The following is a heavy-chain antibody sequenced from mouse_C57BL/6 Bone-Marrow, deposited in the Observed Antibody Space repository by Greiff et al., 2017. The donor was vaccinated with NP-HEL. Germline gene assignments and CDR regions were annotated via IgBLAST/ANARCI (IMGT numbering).Heavy chain of an antibody. J-gene: IGHJ3*01. V-gene: IGHV1-4*01. D-gene: IGHD1-1*01. Sequence: VKLMESGAELARPGASVKLSCKASGYTFTSYTMHWVKQRPGQGLEWIGYINPSSGYTKYNQKFKDKATLTADKSSSTAYMQLSSLTSEDSAVYYCARGYYGSRAWFAYWGQGTLVTVSA. CDR1: GYTFTSYT. CDR2: INPSSGYT. CDR3: ARGYYGSRAWFAY.